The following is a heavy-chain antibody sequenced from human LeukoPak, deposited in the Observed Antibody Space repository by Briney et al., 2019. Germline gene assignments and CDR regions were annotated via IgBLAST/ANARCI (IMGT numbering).Heavy chain of an antibody. Sequence: SGPALVKATQTLTLTCTFSGFSLSTSGMCVSWIRQPPGKALEWLARIDWDDDKYYSTSLKTRLTISKDTSKNQVVLTMTNMDPVDTATYYCARITVVDGTVDFDYWGQGTLVTVSS. CDR3: ARITVVDGTVDFDY. CDR2: IDWDDDK. V-gene: IGHV2-70*11. J-gene: IGHJ4*02. D-gene: IGHD6-19*01. CDR1: GFSLSTSGMC.